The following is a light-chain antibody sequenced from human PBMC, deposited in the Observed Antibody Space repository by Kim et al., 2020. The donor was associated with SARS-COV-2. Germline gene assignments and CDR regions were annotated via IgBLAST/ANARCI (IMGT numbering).Light chain of an antibody. Sequence: SVSPGQTASIPCAGDKVGYNYASGYQQKPGKPPVVCIIRHTRWPSGIPEGFSGVNSGKTATLPISGTQAMDVAHYYCQAWDGSIYVFGTGTKVTVL. CDR2: RHT. J-gene: IGLJ1*01. CDR1: KVGYNY. V-gene: IGLV3-1*01. CDR3: QAWDGSIYV.